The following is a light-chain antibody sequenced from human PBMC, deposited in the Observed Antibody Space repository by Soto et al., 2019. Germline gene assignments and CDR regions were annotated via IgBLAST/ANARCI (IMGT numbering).Light chain of an antibody. V-gene: IGKV1-5*01. CDR2: DAS. J-gene: IGKJ2*01. Sequence: DIQMTQSPSTLSASVGDSVTITCRASQSINSLVAWYQQHPGKAPKLLIHDASSLENGVPSRFSGSGSGTGFTLTITSLQPDGFATYYCLQYDHYSTFGQGTKLEI. CDR1: QSINSL. CDR3: LQYDHYST.